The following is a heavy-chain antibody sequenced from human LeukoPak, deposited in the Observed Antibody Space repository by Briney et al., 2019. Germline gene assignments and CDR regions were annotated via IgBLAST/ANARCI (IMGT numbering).Heavy chain of an antibody. V-gene: IGHV4-39*01. CDR3: ARRAYYDILTGYINY. D-gene: IGHD3-9*01. CDR1: GGSISSSSYY. CDR2: IYYSGST. Sequence: SETLSLICTVSGGSISSSSYYWGWIRQPPGKGLEWIGSIYYSGSTYYNPSLKSRVTISVDTSKNQFSLKVSSVTAADTAVYYRARRAYYDILTGYINYWGQGTLVTVSS. J-gene: IGHJ4*02.